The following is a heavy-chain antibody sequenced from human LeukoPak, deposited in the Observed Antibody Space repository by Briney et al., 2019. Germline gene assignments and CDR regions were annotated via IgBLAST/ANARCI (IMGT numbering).Heavy chain of an antibody. D-gene: IGHD2-15*01. CDR2: ISTASDYI. V-gene: IGHV3-21*04. Sequence: GGSLRLSCAASGFTFSDYYMSWVRQAPGKGLEWVSSISTASDYIYYADSLKGRFTISRDNAKNSLYLQMNSLRSDDTAVYYCARDDCSGGSCYSYFDYWGQGTLVTVSS. J-gene: IGHJ4*02. CDR3: ARDDCSGGSCYSYFDY. CDR1: GFTFSDYY.